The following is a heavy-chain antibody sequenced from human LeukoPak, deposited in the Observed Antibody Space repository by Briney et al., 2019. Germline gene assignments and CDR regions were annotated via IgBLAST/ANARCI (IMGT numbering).Heavy chain of an antibody. CDR2: INPDGSQK. CDR1: GFTFSSYW. D-gene: IGHD1-7*01. CDR3: ARHEDWNFPY. Sequence: PGGSLRLSCGASGFTFSSYWLTWVRQAPGKGLEWVANINPDGSQKDYVDFVKGRFTISRDNAKNSLYLQMNSLSAEDTAMYYCARHEDWNFPYRGQGTLVTVSS. V-gene: IGHV3-7*01. J-gene: IGHJ4*02.